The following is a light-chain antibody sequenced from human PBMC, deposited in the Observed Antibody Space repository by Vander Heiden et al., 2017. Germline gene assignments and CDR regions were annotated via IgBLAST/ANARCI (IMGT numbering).Light chain of an antibody. Sequence: QSALTQPPSASGSPGQSVAISCTDSSNHIGSYNYVSWYQQHPGKAPKLMIYDVTKRPSGVPDRFSGSKSGNTASLTVSGLQAEDEADYYCSSYAGNNNLVFGGGTKLTVL. J-gene: IGLJ3*02. V-gene: IGLV2-8*01. CDR1: SNHIGSYNY. CDR2: DVT. CDR3: SSYAGNNNLV.